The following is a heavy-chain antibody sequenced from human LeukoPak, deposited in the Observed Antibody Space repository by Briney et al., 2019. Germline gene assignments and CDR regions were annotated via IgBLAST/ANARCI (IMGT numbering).Heavy chain of an antibody. D-gene: IGHD3-22*01. CDR2: ISAYNGNT. J-gene: IGHJ4*02. Sequence: ASVKVSCKASGYTFSSYGISWVRQAPGQGLEWIGWISAYNGNTNYAQKLQGRVTMTTDTSTSTAYMELRSLRSDDTAVYYCARDFHSSGYYHYFHYWGQGTLVTVSS. CDR3: ARDFHSSGYYHYFHY. CDR1: GYTFSSYG. V-gene: IGHV1-18*01.